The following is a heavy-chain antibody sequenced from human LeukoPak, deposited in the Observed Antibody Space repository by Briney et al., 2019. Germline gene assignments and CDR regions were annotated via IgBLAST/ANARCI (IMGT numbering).Heavy chain of an antibody. D-gene: IGHD3-3*01. CDR2: IYHSGST. J-gene: IGHJ5*02. CDR1: GYSISSGYY. CDR3: ARPYYDFWRGRGFDP. V-gene: IGHV4-38-2*01. Sequence: SETLSLTCAVSGYSISSGYYWGWIRQPPGKGLEWIGSIYHSGSTYYNPSLKSRVTISVDMSKNQFSLKLSSVTAADTAVYYCARPYYDFWRGRGFDPWGQGTLVTVSS.